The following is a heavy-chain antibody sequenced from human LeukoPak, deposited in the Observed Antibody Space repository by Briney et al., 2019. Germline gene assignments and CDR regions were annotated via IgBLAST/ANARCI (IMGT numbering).Heavy chain of an antibody. D-gene: IGHD3-10*01. CDR3: ARVRDGSGSFDY. Sequence: SCKASGYTFTSYYMHWVRQAPGKGLEWVAVISYDGSNKYYADSVKGRFTISRDNSKNTLYLQMNSLRAEDTAVYYCARVRDGSGSFDYWGQGTLVTVSS. CDR1: GYTFTSYY. CDR2: ISYDGSNK. J-gene: IGHJ4*02. V-gene: IGHV3-30-3*01.